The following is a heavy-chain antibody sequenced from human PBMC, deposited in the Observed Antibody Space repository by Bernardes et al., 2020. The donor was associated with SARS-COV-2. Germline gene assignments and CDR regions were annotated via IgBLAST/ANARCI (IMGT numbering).Heavy chain of an antibody. Sequence: ASVKVSCKASGYTFTDYYFHWVRQAPGQGLEWMGWINPNNGDTNYAQNFKGKVTMTRDTSITTGYMELNRLTPDDTAVYYCLSVTWSQYDDFNIWGQGTLVTVSS. D-gene: IGHD1-1*01. CDR3: LSVTWSQYDDFNI. CDR1: GYTFTDYY. V-gene: IGHV1-2*02. J-gene: IGHJ3*02. CDR2: INPNNGDT.